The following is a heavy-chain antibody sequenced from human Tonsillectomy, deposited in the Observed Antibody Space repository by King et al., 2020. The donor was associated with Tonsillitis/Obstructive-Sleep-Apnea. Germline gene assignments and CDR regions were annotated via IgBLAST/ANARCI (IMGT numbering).Heavy chain of an antibody. CDR2: VIPLFGTA. J-gene: IGHJ6*03. V-gene: IGHV1-69*01. CDR1: GGTFSSYA. Sequence: QLVQSGAEVKKPGSSVKVSCKASGGTFSSYAISWVRQAPGQGLEWMGGVIPLFGTANYAQKFQGRVTITADESTSTVYMELSSLRSEDTAVYYCASDRGSTVTTPSWNYYMDVWGKGTTVTVSS. CDR3: ASDRGSTVTTPSWNYYMDV. D-gene: IGHD4-17*01.